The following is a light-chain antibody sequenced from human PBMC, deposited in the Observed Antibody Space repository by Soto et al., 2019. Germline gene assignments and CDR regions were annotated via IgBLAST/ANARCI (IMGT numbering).Light chain of an antibody. J-gene: IGKJ4*01. Sequence: EIVLTQSPATLSLSPGERATLSCRASQSVSSYLAWYQQKPGQAPRLLIYDASNRATGIPARFSGSGSGTDLTLTISSLEPEDFATYYCQQSNSFPRTFGGGTKVDIK. CDR2: DAS. CDR3: QQSNSFPRT. CDR1: QSVSSY. V-gene: IGKV3-11*01.